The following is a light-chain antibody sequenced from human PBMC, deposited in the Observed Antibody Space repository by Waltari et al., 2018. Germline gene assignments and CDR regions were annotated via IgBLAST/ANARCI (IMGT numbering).Light chain of an antibody. CDR3: CSYAGRYTWV. CDR1: SSDVGGYNY. V-gene: IGLV2-11*01. J-gene: IGLJ3*02. CDR2: DVS. Sequence: QSALTQPRSVSGSPGQSVTISCTGTSSDVGGYNYVSWFQQHPGKAPKLMIHDVSKRPSGVPDRFSGSKSGNTASLTISGLQADDGTDYYCCSYAGRYTWVFGGGTKLTVL.